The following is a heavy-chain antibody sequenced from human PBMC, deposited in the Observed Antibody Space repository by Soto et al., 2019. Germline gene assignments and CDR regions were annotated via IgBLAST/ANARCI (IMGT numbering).Heavy chain of an antibody. V-gene: IGHV4-59*01. CDR1: GGSISTYY. CDR3: ARDGSERPATY. Sequence: QVQLQESGPGLVKPSETLTLTCTVSGGSISTYYWIWIRQPPGKGLEWIGVFYNGGTTNYSPSLKSRVTISVDTSKNQFSLKLNSVTAADTAVYYCARDGSERPATYWGQGILVTVSS. J-gene: IGHJ4*02. D-gene: IGHD3-10*01. CDR2: FYNGGTT.